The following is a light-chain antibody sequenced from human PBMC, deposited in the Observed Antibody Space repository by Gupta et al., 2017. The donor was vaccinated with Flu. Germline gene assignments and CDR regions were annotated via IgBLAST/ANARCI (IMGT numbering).Light chain of an antibody. Sequence: QAVVTQEPSLTVSPGGTVTLPCGSSTGAVTSDHYPYWFQQKPDQAPKTLIYDTDNKHSWTPARFSGSLLGDKAALTLSGAQPEDEADYYCLLAYRGPRVFGGGTKLTVL. V-gene: IGLV7-46*01. J-gene: IGLJ2*01. CDR2: DTD. CDR1: TGAVTSDHY. CDR3: LLAYRGPRV.